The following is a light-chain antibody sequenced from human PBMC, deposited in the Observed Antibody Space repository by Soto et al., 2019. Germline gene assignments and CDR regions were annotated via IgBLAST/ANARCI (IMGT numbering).Light chain of an antibody. CDR1: SGSIASNY. Sequence: NFMLTQPHSVSESPGKTVTISCTGSSGSIASNYVQWFQQRPGSAPTTVIYEDNKRPSGVPDRCSGSIDSSSNSASLTISGLKTEDEADYYCQSYGDNNQVFGGGTTLTVL. CDR3: QSYGDNNQV. V-gene: IGLV6-57*02. CDR2: EDN. J-gene: IGLJ3*02.